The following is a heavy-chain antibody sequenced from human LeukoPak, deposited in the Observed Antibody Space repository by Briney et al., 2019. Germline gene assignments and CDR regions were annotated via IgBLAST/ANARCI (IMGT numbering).Heavy chain of an antibody. CDR1: GFTFNIYG. Sequence: KTGGSLRLSCAASGFTFNIYGMHWVRQAPGKGLEWVSSISSSSSYIYYADSVKGRFTISRDNAKNSLYLQMNSLRAEDTAVYYCARKYDPFDYWGQGTLVTVSS. J-gene: IGHJ4*02. V-gene: IGHV3-21*01. D-gene: IGHD3-3*01. CDR3: ARKYDPFDY. CDR2: ISSSSSYI.